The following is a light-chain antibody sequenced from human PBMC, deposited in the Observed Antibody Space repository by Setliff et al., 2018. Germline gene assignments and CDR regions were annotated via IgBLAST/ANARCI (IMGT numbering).Light chain of an antibody. CDR1: SSDVGYYNY. J-gene: IGLJ1*01. V-gene: IGLV2-14*01. CDR2: EVS. CDR3: SSYTSSSTRV. Sequence: QSALAQPASVSGSPGQSITISCTGTSSDVGYYNYVSWYQQHPGKAPKLMIYEVSNRPPGVSNRFSGSKSGNTASLTISGLQAEDEADYYCSSYTSSSTRVFGTGTKVTVL.